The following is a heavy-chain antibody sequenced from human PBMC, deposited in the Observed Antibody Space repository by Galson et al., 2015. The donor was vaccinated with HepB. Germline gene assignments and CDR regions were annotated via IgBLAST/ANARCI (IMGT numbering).Heavy chain of an antibody. Sequence: SLRLSCAASGFTFSSYGMHWVRQAPGKGLEWVAFIRYDGSNKYYADSVKGRFTISRDNSKNTLYLQMNSLRAEDTAVYYCAKDRIAVAGGHNWFDPWGQGTLVTVSS. CDR1: GFTFSSYG. V-gene: IGHV3-30*02. CDR3: AKDRIAVAGGHNWFDP. J-gene: IGHJ5*02. D-gene: IGHD6-19*01. CDR2: IRYDGSNK.